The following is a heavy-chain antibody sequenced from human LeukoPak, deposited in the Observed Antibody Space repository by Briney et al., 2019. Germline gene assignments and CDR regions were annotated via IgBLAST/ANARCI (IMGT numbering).Heavy chain of an antibody. CDR1: GFTFSNAW. Sequence: PGGSLRLSCAASGFTFSNAWMSWVRQAPGKGLEWVSYISSSSSTIYYADSVKGRFTISRDNAKNSLYLQMNSLRAEDTAVYYCARRYSDAFDIWGQGTMVTVSS. CDR3: ARRYSDAFDI. J-gene: IGHJ3*02. V-gene: IGHV3-48*01. D-gene: IGHD3-9*01. CDR2: ISSSSSTI.